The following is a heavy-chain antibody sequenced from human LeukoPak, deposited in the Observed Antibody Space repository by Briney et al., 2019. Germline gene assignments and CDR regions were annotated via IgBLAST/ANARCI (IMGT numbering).Heavy chain of an antibody. J-gene: IGHJ4*02. V-gene: IGHV3-23*01. CDR3: AKGVITFGGVIAPIDY. CDR1: GFTFSSYA. Sequence: GGSLRLSCAASGFTFSSYAMSWVRQAPGKGLEWVSAISGSGGSTYYADSVKGRFTISRDNSKNTLYLQMNSLRAEDTAVYYCAKGVITFGGVIAPIDYWGQGTLVTVSS. CDR2: ISGSGGST. D-gene: IGHD3-16*02.